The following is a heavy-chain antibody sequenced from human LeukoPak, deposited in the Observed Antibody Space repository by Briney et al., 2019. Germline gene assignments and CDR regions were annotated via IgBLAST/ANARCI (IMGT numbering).Heavy chain of an antibody. V-gene: IGHV4-59*12. CDR1: GGSISSYY. J-gene: IGHJ5*02. Sequence: SETLSLTCTVSGGSISSYYWSWIRQPPGKGLEWIGYIYYSGSTNYNPSLKSRATISVDKSKNQFSLKLSSVTAADTAVYYCARDSDGAAQFDPWGQGTLVTVSS. CDR3: ARDSDGAAQFDP. CDR2: IYYSGST. D-gene: IGHD6-13*01.